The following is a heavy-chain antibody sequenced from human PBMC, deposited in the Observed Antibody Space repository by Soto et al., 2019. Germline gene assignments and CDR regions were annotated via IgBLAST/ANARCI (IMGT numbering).Heavy chain of an antibody. CDR2: IYSGGST. D-gene: IGHD3-22*01. V-gene: IGHV3-53*01. CDR3: ATSPLLPGAP. CDR1: GFTFSSND. Sequence: EVQLVESGGGLIQPGGSLRLSCAASGFTFSSNDMNWVRQAPGKGLEWVSLIYSGGSTYYADSVKGRFTISRDNSKNTLYLQRSSLRAEDTAVYYCATSPLLPGAPWGQGTMVNVSS. J-gene: IGHJ3*01.